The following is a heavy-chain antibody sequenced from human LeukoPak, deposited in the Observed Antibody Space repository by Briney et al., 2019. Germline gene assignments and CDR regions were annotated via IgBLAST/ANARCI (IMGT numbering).Heavy chain of an antibody. CDR3: ARGHDFWSGSGGLQYNWFDP. CDR1: GGTFSSYA. CDR2: IIPIFGTA. V-gene: IGHV1-69*13. J-gene: IGHJ5*02. D-gene: IGHD3-3*01. Sequence: SVKVSCKASGGTFSSYAISWLRQAPGQGLEWMGWIIPIFGTANYAQKFQGRVTITADESTSTAYMELSSLRSEDTAVYYCARGHDFWSGSGGLQYNWFDPWGQGTLVTVSS.